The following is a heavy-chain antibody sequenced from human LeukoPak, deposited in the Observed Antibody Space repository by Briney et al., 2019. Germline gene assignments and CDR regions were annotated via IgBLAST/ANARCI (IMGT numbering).Heavy chain of an antibody. Sequence: PSETLSLTCTVSGGSISIYYWSWIRQPPGKGLEWIGYIYYSGSTNYNPSLKSRVTISVDTSKNQFSLKLSSVTAADTAVYYCARDEGAETSYYYDSSGYRGEAFDIWGQGTMVTVSS. CDR3: ARDEGAETSYYYDSSGYRGEAFDI. CDR1: GGSISIYY. V-gene: IGHV4-59*01. CDR2: IYYSGST. J-gene: IGHJ3*02. D-gene: IGHD3-22*01.